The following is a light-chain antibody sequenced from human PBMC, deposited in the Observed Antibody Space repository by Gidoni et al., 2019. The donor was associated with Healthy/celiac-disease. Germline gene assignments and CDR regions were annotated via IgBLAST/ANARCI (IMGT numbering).Light chain of an antibody. CDR1: QSVSSY. J-gene: IGKJ4*01. Sequence: EIVLTQSPATLSLSPGERATLSCRASQSVSSYLAWYQQKPGQAPRLLIYDASNRATGIPARFSGSGSGTDFTLTISSLEPEDFAVYYWQQRSNWPPTFXGXTKVEIK. V-gene: IGKV3-11*01. CDR2: DAS. CDR3: QQRSNWPPT.